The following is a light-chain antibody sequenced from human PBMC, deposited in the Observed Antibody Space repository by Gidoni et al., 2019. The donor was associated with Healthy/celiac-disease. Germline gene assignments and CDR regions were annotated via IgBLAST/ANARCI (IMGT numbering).Light chain of an antibody. CDR1: SSNIGAGYD. CDR2: VNS. Sequence: QSVLTQPPSVSGAPGQRVTISCTGSSSNIGAGYDVHWYQQLPGTAPKLLIYVNSNRPSGVPDRFSGSKSGTSASLAITGLQAEDEADYYCQSYDSSLSGYVVFGGGTKLXV. CDR3: QSYDSSLSGYVV. V-gene: IGLV1-40*01. J-gene: IGLJ2*01.